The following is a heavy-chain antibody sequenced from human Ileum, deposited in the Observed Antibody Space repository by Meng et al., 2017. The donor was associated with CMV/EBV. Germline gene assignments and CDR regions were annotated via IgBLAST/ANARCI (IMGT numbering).Heavy chain of an antibody. J-gene: IGHJ4*02. V-gene: IGHV3-30*02. CDR1: GFTFSSYV. Sequence: GESLKISCPASGFTFSSYVMHWVRQAPGTGLEWVAFIRYDGSNKYCADSVKGRFTISRDHSKNTLYLQMNSLRAEDTAVYYCAKDSRAKLGMDYYFDYWGQGTLVTISS. CDR2: IRYDGSNK. D-gene: IGHD7-27*01. CDR3: AKDSRAKLGMDYYFDY.